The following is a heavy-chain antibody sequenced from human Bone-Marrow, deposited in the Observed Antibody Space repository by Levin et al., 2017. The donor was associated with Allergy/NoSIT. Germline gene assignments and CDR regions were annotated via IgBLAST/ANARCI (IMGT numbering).Heavy chain of an antibody. V-gene: IGHV1-46*01. CDR1: AYTFTDHY. Sequence: ASVKVSCKASAYTFTDHYIHWVRQAPGQGLEWMGIIDPSGGSTTYPQKFQGRVTMTLDTSTSTVYMELTTLRSQDTAIYYCARDGSEELDNYYFDYRGQGTLVSVSS. D-gene: IGHD1-1*01. CDR3: ARDGSEELDNYYFDY. J-gene: IGHJ4*02. CDR2: IDPSGGST.